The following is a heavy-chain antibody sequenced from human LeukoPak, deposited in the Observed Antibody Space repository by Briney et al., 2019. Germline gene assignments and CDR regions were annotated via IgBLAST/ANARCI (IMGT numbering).Heavy chain of an antibody. Sequence: SVKVSCKASGYTFTSYDINWVRQATGQGLEWMGWMNPNSGNTGYAQKFQGRVTITTTTSISTAYMELRSLRSDDTAVYYCARDYSPVVTTGRYSAFDIWGQGTMVTVSS. D-gene: IGHD2-21*02. CDR1: GYTFTSYD. J-gene: IGHJ3*02. V-gene: IGHV1-8*03. CDR3: ARDYSPVVTTGRYSAFDI. CDR2: MNPNSGNT.